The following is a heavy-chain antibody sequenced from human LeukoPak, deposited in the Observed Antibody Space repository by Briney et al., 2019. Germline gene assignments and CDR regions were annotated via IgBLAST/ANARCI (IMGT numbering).Heavy chain of an antibody. CDR1: GGSISSYY. J-gene: IGHJ3*02. CDR3: ARERRDGYRDAFDI. Sequence: SETLSLTCTVSGGSISSYYWSWIRQPPGKGLEWIGYIYNSGSTNYNSSLKSRVTISVETSKNQFSLKLSSVTAADTAVYYCARERRDGYRDAFDIWGQGTMVTVPS. CDR2: IYNSGST. V-gene: IGHV4-59*01. D-gene: IGHD5-24*01.